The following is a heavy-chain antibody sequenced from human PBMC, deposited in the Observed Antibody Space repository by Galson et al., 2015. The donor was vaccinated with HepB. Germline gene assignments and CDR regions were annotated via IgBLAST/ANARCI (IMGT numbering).Heavy chain of an antibody. Sequence: SLRLSCAASGFTFSSYGMHWVRQAPGKGLDYVSSINSNGGSTYYADSVKGRFTISRDNSKNTLYLQMSSLRAEDTAMYYCVKDYYDWHYYGMDAWGQGTTVTVSS. CDR2: INSNGGST. D-gene: IGHD5-12*01. J-gene: IGHJ6*02. V-gene: IGHV3-64D*09. CDR1: GFTFSSYG. CDR3: VKDYYDWHYYGMDA.